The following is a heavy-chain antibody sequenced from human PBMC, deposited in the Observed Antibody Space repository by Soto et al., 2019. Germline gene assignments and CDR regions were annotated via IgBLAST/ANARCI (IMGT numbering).Heavy chain of an antibody. D-gene: IGHD2-15*01. CDR2: ISYDGSNK. Sequence: PGGSLRLSCAASGFTFSSYAMHWVRQAPGKGLEWVAVISYDGSNKYYADSVKGRFTISRDNSKNTLYLQMNSLRAEDTAVYYCARDPGYCSGGSCYNWFDPWGQGTLVTVSS. J-gene: IGHJ5*02. CDR1: GFTFSSYA. CDR3: ARDPGYCSGGSCYNWFDP. V-gene: IGHV3-30-3*01.